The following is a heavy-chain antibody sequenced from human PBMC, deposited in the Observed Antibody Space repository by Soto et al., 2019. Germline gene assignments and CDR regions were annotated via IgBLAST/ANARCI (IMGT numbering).Heavy chain of an antibody. V-gene: IGHV4-4*08. CDR1: GASIGSYS. CDR3: ASSAGPPGAFFDYNGMDV. Sequence: PSETLSLTCSVSGASIGSYSWHWIRQPPGKGLAWIGYFYTSDYTRYSSSLKSRVTISVDTSTSQFYLRWNSVTAADTAVYYCASSAGPPGAFFDYNGMDVWGQGTTVTVPS. D-gene: IGHD3-10*01. CDR2: FYTSDYT. J-gene: IGHJ6*02.